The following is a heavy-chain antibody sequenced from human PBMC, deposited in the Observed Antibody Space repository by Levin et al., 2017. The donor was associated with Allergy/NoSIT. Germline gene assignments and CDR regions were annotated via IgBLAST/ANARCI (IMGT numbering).Heavy chain of an antibody. CDR2: ISSRSSNI. CDR3: ARDSTAVSSDY. CDR1: GFTFSNYS. V-gene: IGHV3-21*01. J-gene: IGHJ4*02. Sequence: PGGSLRLSCAASGFTFSNYSMNWVRQAPGKGLEWVSSISSRSSNIYYADSVKGRFTISRDNAKHSLYLQMNSLRAEDTAVYYCARDSTAVSSDYWGQGTRVTVSS. D-gene: IGHD4-11*01.